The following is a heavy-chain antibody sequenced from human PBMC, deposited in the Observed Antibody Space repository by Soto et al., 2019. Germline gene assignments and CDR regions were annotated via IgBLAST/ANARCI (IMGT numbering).Heavy chain of an antibody. CDR1: GGSISSYY. CDR2: IYYSGST. Sequence: SETLSLTCTVSGGSISSYYWGWIRQPPGKGLEWIGSIYYSGSTYYNPSLKSRVTISVDTSKNQFSLKLSSVTAADTAVYYCARRSSGGARGGFDYWGQGTLVTVSS. J-gene: IGHJ4*02. D-gene: IGHD2-15*01. V-gene: IGHV4-39*01. CDR3: ARRSSGGARGGFDY.